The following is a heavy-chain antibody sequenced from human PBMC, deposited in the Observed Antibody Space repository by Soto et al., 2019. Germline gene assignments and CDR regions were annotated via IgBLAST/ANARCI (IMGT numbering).Heavy chain of an antibody. CDR3: ARRWPPHYFDY. CDR1: GGTFSRYA. J-gene: IGHJ4*02. Sequence: QVQLVQSGAEVKKPGSSVKVSCKASGGTFSRYAISWVRQAPGQGLEWMGGIIPIFGTANYAQKFQGRVTINADESTSTAYMELSSLRSEDTAVYYCARRWPPHYFDYWGQGTLVTVSS. V-gene: IGHV1-69*01. D-gene: IGHD2-15*01. CDR2: IIPIFGTA.